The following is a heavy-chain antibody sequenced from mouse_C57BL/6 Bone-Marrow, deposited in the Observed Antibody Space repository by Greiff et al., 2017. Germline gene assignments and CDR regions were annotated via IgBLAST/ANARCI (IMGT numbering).Heavy chain of an antibody. J-gene: IGHJ3*01. CDR2: IDPENGDT. CDR3: TFHGAWFAY. Sequence: VQLKESGAELVRPGASVKLSCTASGFNIKDDYMHWVKQRPEQGLEWIGWIDPENGDTEYASKFQGKATITADTSSNTAYLQLSSLTSEDTAVYYCTFHGAWFAYWGQGTLVTVSA. V-gene: IGHV14-4*01. CDR1: GFNIKDDY.